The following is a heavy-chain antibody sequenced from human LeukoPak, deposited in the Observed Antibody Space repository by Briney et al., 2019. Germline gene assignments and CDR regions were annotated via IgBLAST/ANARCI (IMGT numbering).Heavy chain of an antibody. Sequence: SETLSLTCTVSGGSISSYYWGWIRQPPGKGLEWIGCIYDSGKTNYNASLKSRVTISVDTSKNQFSLKLTSVTAADTAVYYCARERGLRLSEYMDVWGKGTTVIVSS. V-gene: IGHV4-59*01. CDR1: GGSISSYY. J-gene: IGHJ6*03. CDR3: ARERGLRLSEYMDV. CDR2: IYDSGKT.